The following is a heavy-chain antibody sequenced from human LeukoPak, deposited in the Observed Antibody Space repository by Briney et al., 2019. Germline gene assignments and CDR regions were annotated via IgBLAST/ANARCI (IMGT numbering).Heavy chain of an antibody. CDR2: MTGSGDII. CDR3: AKVTRSSTWDMFFDY. V-gene: IGHV3-23*01. Sequence: PGGSLRLSCAASGFTFRDYAMTWVRQAPGKGLEWVSSMTGSGDIIHYADSGKGRFTISRDNSKNTLFLQMNSLRAEGTAVYFCAKVTRSSTWDMFFDYWGQGTLVTVSS. CDR1: GFTFRDYA. D-gene: IGHD2-2*01. J-gene: IGHJ4*02.